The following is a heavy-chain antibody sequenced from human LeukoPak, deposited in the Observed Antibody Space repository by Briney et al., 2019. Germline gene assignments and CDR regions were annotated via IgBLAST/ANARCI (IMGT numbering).Heavy chain of an antibody. CDR1: GGSISSGGYS. Sequence: SQTLSLTCAVSGGSISSGGYSWSWIRQPPGKGLEWIGYIYHSGSTYYNPSLKSRVTISVDRSKNQFSLKLSSVTAADTAVYYCARDKGKSNLSSYYYYMDVWGKGTTVTVSS. V-gene: IGHV4-30-2*01. CDR2: IYHSGST. CDR3: ARDKGKSNLSSYYYYMDV. J-gene: IGHJ6*03.